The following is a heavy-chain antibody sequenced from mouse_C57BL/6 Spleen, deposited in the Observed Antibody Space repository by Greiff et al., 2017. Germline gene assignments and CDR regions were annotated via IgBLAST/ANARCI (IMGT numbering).Heavy chain of an antibody. CDR2: IDPSDSYT. Sequence: VQLQQPGAELVMPGASVKLSCKASGYTFTSYWMHWVKQRPGQGLEWIGEIDPSDSYTNYNQKFKGKSTLTVAKSSSTAYMQLSSLTSEDSAVYYCARADGAHYFDYWGQGTTLTVSS. CDR1: GYTFTSYW. J-gene: IGHJ2*01. V-gene: IGHV1-69*01. CDR3: ARADGAHYFDY. D-gene: IGHD2-3*01.